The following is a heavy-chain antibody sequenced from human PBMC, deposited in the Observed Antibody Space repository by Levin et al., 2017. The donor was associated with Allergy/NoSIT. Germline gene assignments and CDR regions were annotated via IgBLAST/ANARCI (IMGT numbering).Heavy chain of an antibody. CDR1: GFTFSAYA. CDR3: AKATRRYCSSGVCYALEY. J-gene: IGHJ4*02. Sequence: GGSLRLSCAASGFTFSAYAMTWVRQTPEKGLEYVSVITNTGNNAVYAESVRGRFTMSRDNSKNILYLRMDSLRVEDTAVYYCAKATRRYCSSGVCYALEYWGQGTLVTVSS. V-gene: IGHV3-23*01. D-gene: IGHD2-15*01. CDR2: ITNTGNNA.